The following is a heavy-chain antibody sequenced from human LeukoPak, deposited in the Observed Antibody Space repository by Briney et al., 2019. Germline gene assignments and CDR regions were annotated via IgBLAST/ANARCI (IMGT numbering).Heavy chain of an antibody. Sequence: SETLSLTCAVHGGSFSGYYWSWIRQPPGKGLEWIGEINHSGSTNYNPSLKSRVTISVDTSKNQFSLKLSSVTAADTAVYYCARLRLPDYGGNSGFDYWGQGTLVTVSS. J-gene: IGHJ4*02. CDR2: INHSGST. V-gene: IGHV4-34*01. CDR3: ARLRLPDYGGNSGFDY. D-gene: IGHD4-23*01. CDR1: GGSFSGYY.